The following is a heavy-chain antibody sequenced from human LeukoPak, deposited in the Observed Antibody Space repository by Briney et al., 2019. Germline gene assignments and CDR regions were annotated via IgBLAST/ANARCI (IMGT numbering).Heavy chain of an antibody. CDR2: GFYSGSA. D-gene: IGHD4-17*01. V-gene: IGHV4-39*01. J-gene: IGHJ4*02. Sequence: KPSETLSLTCTVSGGSISGSSYYWAWIRQPSGKGLEWIGSGFYSGSAYYNPSLKSRVTISVDTSKNHSSLNLSSVTAADTAVYYCARLRGAMTPVTSDFDYWGQGTLVAVSS. CDR1: GGSISGSSYY. CDR3: ARLRGAMTPVTSDFDY.